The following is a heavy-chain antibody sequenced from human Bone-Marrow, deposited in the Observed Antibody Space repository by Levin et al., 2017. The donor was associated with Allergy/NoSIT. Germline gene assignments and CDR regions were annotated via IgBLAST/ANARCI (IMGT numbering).Heavy chain of an antibody. V-gene: IGHV2-5*02. Sequence: SGPTLVKPTQTLTLTCTFSGFSLSTFGVGVGWIRQPPGKALGWLALIYWDDDKRYSPSLKSRLTITKDTSKNQVVLTMTNMDPMDTATYYCARLTYYYDSSGYYEVYFDYWGQGTLVTVSS. J-gene: IGHJ4*02. CDR2: IYWDDDK. CDR1: GFSLSTFGVG. CDR3: ARLTYYYDSSGYYEVYFDY. D-gene: IGHD3-22*01.